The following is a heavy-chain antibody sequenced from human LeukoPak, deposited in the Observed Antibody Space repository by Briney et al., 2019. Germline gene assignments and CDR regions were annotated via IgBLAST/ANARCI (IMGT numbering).Heavy chain of an antibody. D-gene: IGHD4-17*01. CDR1: GYTFTGYY. V-gene: IGHV1-2*06. CDR2: INPNSGGT. J-gene: IGHJ4*02. Sequence: ASVKVSCKASGYTFTGYYMHWVRQAPGQRLEWMGRINPNSGGTKYAQKFQGRVTMTRDTSLTTTYMELSRLRSDDTAVYYCARRHYGDYDDYWGQGTLVTVSS. CDR3: ARRHYGDYDDY.